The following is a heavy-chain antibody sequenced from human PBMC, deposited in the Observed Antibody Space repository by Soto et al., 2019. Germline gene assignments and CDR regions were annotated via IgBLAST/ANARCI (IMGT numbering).Heavy chain of an antibody. D-gene: IGHD5-18*01. V-gene: IGHV3-30*18. CDR3: AKDVDSYGSVYYYGMDV. CDR1: GFTFSSYG. CDR2: ISYDGSNK. Sequence: GGSLRLSCAASGFTFSSYGMHWVRQAPGKGLEWVAVISYDGSNKYYADSVKGRFTISRDNSKNTLYLQMNSLRAEDTAVYYCAKDVDSYGSVYYYGMDVWGQGTTVTVSS. J-gene: IGHJ6*02.